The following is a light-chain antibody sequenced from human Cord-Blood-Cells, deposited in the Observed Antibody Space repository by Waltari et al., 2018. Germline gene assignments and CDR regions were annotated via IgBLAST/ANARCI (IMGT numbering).Light chain of an antibody. J-gene: IGLJ2*01. V-gene: IGLV2-14*01. CDR3: SSYTSSSTLV. Sequence: QSALTQPASVSGSPGQSIPIPCPGTSSDAGGYHSVSWYQQHPGKAPKLMIYEVSNRPSGVSNRFSGSKSGNTASLTISGLQAEDEADYYCSSYTSSSTLVFGGGTKLTVL. CDR2: EVS. CDR1: SSDAGGYHS.